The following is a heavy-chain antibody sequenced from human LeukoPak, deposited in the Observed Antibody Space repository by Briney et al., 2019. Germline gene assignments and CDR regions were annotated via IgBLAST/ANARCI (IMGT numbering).Heavy chain of an antibody. V-gene: IGHV3-23*01. D-gene: IGHD1-26*01. Sequence: VSAISGSGGSTYYADSVKGRFTISRDNSKNTLYLQMNSLRAEDTAVYYCAKDPGGKVGATSFDYWGQGTLVPVSS. CDR3: AKDPGGKVGATSFDY. CDR2: ISGSGGST. J-gene: IGHJ4*02.